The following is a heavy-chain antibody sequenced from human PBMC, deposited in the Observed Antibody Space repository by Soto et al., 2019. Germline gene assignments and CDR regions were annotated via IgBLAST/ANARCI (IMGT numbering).Heavy chain of an antibody. CDR2: LYWDDDE. J-gene: IGHJ4*02. Sequence: QITLNESGPTLVKPTQTLTLTCTFSGFSLSTRGVGVGWIRQPPGKALELLALLYWDDDERYSPSLMSRLTITKDTCKNQVFLTMTNVDPVDTATYYCAHRPRGFTYFFDYWGQGTLVTVSS. CDR3: AHRPRGFTYFFDY. V-gene: IGHV2-5*02. CDR1: GFSLSTRGVG.